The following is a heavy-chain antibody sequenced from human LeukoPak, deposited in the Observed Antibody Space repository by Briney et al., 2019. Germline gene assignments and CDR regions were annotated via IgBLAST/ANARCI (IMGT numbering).Heavy chain of an antibody. J-gene: IGHJ4*02. CDR2: FDPEDGET. CDR3: ATGRSLRIRNPWLQRNFGIDY. D-gene: IGHD5-24*01. V-gene: IGHV1-24*01. CDR1: GYTLTELS. Sequence: ASVKVSCKVSGYTLTELSMHWVRQAPGKGLEWMGGFDPEDGETIYAQKFQGRVTMTEDTSTDTAYMELSSLRSEDTAVYYCATGRSLRIRNPWLQRNFGIDYWGQGTLVTVSS.